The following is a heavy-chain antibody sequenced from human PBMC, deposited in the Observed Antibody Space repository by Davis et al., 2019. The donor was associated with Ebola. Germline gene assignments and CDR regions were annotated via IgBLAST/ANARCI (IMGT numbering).Heavy chain of an antibody. J-gene: IGHJ4*02. CDR3: AKDRVLLFDY. Sequence: GGSLRLSCAASGFTFSSYGMHWVRQVPGKGLEWVAFIRYDGSNKYYADSVKGRFTISRDNSKNTLYLQMNSLRAEDTAVYYCAKDRVLLFDYWGQGTLVTVSS. CDR2: IRYDGSNK. CDR1: GFTFSSYG. V-gene: IGHV3-30*02. D-gene: IGHD2/OR15-2a*01.